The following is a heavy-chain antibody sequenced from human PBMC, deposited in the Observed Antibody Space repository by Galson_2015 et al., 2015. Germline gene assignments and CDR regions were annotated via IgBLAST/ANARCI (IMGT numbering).Heavy chain of an antibody. CDR3: AVSVRRGDPLYYFDY. J-gene: IGHJ4*02. CDR1: GFTFSSYH. CDR2: ISSSSSYI. Sequence: SLRLSCAASGFTFSSYHMNWVRQAPGKGLEWVSSISSSSSYIYYADSVKGRFTISRDNAKNSLYLQMNSLRAEDTAVYYCAVSVRRGDPLYYFDYWGQGTLVTVSS. V-gene: IGHV3-21*01. D-gene: IGHD2-21*02.